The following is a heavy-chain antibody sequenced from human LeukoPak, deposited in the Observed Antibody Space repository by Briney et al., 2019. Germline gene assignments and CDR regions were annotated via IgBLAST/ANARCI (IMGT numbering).Heavy chain of an antibody. CDR3: ARVSLYYYGSGSYYRQYYFDY. Sequence: PGGSLRLSCAASGFTLSSYWRHWVRQAPGKGLVWVSRINSDGSSTSYADSVKGRFTISRDNAKNTLYLQMNSLRAEDTAVYYCARVSLYYYGSGSYYRQYYFDYWGQGTLVTVSS. CDR2: INSDGSST. J-gene: IGHJ4*02. D-gene: IGHD3-10*01. CDR1: GFTLSSYW. V-gene: IGHV3-74*01.